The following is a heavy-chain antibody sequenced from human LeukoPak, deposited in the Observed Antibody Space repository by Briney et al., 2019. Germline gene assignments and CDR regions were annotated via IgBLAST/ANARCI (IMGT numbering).Heavy chain of an antibody. CDR2: INHSGST. J-gene: IGHJ4*02. CDR3: ARAGYDYVWGSYRYPGHFDY. CDR1: GGSFSGYY. D-gene: IGHD3-16*02. Sequence: SQTLSLTCALYGGSFSGYYWSWIRQPPGKGLEWIGEINHSGSTNYNPSLKSRVTISVDTSKNQFSLKLSSVTAADTAVYYCARAGYDYVWGSYRYPGHFDYWGQGTLVTVSS. V-gene: IGHV4-34*01.